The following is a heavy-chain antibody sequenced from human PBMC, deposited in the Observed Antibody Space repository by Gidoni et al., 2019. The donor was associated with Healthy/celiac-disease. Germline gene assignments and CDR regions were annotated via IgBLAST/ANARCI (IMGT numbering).Heavy chain of an antibody. CDR2: ISAYNGNT. CDR1: GYTFTSYG. J-gene: IGHJ6*02. V-gene: IGHV1-18*01. Sequence: QVQLVQSGAEVKKPGASVKVSCTAYGYTFTSYGIRWVRQAPGQGLEWMGWISAYNGNTNYAQKLQGRVTMTTDTSTSTAYMELRSLRSDDTAVYYCARGSRYYDFWSGYYGGMDVWGQGTTVTVSS. D-gene: IGHD3-3*01. CDR3: ARGSRYYDFWSGYYGGMDV.